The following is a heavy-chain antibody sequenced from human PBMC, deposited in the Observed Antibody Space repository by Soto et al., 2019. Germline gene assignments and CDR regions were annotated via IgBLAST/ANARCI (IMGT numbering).Heavy chain of an antibody. CDR3: AKPIDPYYDFWSGYPDY. J-gene: IGHJ4*02. V-gene: IGHV3-73*02. Sequence: EVQLVESGGGLVQPGGSLKLSCAASGFTFSGSAMHWVRQASGKGLEWVGRIRSKANSYATAYAASVKGRFTISRDDSKNTAYLQMNSLKTEDTAVYYCAKPIDPYYDFWSGYPDYWGQGTLVTVSS. CDR1: GFTFSGSA. D-gene: IGHD3-3*01. CDR2: IRSKANSYAT.